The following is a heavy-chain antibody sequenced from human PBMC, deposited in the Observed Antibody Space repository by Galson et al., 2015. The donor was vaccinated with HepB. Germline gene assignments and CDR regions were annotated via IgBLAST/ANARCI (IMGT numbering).Heavy chain of an antibody. CDR3: ASEQQLVLMDDYYGMDV. CDR1: GGTFSSYA. CDR2: IIPILGIA. D-gene: IGHD6-13*01. V-gene: IGHV1-69*04. Sequence: SVKVSCKASGGTFSSYAISWVRQAPGQGLEWMGRIIPILGIANYAQKFQGRVTITADKSTSTAYMELSSLRSEDTAVYYCASEQQLVLMDDYYGMDVWGQGTTVTVSS. J-gene: IGHJ6*02.